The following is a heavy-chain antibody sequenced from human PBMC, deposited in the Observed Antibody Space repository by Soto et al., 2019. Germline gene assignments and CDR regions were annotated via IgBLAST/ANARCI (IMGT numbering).Heavy chain of an antibody. D-gene: IGHD4-17*01. CDR2: IYYSGST. V-gene: IGHV4-30-4*01. CDR3: ASVYTVTSYYFDY. J-gene: IGHJ4*02. CDR1: GGSISSGDYY. Sequence: QVQLQESGPGLVKPSQTLSLTCTVSGGSISSGDYYWSWIRQPPGKGLEWIGYIYYSGSTYYNPSLKSRVTISVDPSKTQSSLQLSSVTAADTAVYYCASVYTVTSYYFDYWGQGTLVTVSS.